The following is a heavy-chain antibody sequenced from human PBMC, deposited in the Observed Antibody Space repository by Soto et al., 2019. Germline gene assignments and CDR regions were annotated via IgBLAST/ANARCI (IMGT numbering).Heavy chain of an antibody. CDR3: ASRHCSGGSCYNPGFDS. Sequence: ASVKVSCKASGYTFTSYDINWVRQATGQGLEWMGWMNPNSGNTGYAQKFQGRVTMTRNTSISTACMELSSLRSEDTAVYYCASRHCSGGSCYNPGFDSWGQGALVTVSS. V-gene: IGHV1-8*01. J-gene: IGHJ4*02. CDR2: MNPNSGNT. CDR1: GYTFTSYD. D-gene: IGHD2-15*01.